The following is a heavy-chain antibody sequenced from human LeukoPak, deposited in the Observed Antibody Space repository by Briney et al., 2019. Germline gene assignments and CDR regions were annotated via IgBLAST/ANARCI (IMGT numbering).Heavy chain of an antibody. CDR1: GGTFSSYA. Sequence: SVKVSCEASGGTFSSYAISWVRQAPGQGLEWMGGIIPIFGTANYAQKFQGRVTITADESTSTAYMELSSLRSEDTAVYYCATPTYYDFWSGYSNTYYYYYMDVWGKGTTVTVSS. D-gene: IGHD3-3*01. J-gene: IGHJ6*03. CDR2: IIPIFGTA. V-gene: IGHV1-69*13. CDR3: ATPTYYDFWSGYSNTYYYYYMDV.